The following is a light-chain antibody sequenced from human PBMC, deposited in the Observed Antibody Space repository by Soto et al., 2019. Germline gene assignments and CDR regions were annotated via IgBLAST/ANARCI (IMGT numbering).Light chain of an antibody. Sequence: EIVLTQSPATLSLSPGERATLSCRASQSVSSYLAWYQQKPGQAPRLLIYDASNRATGIPARFSGSGSGTDFTLTISSLEPEDFAIYYCQQRSNSPPVTFGGGTKVEI. CDR1: QSVSSY. J-gene: IGKJ4*01. CDR2: DAS. CDR3: QQRSNSPPVT. V-gene: IGKV3-11*01.